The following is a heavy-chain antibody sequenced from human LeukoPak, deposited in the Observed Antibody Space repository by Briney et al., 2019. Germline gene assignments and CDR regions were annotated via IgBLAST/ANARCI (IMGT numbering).Heavy chain of an antibody. V-gene: IGHV3-11*06. D-gene: IGHD6-19*01. J-gene: IGHJ4*02. CDR1: GFNFSDYY. Sequence: GGSLRLSCAASGFNFSDYYMRWIRQAPGKGLEWLSYISSSISYTNYADSVKGRFTISRDNAKNSLYLRMNSLRAEDTAVYYCARAVAGDYFDYWGQGTLVTVSS. CDR2: ISSSISYT. CDR3: ARAVAGDYFDY.